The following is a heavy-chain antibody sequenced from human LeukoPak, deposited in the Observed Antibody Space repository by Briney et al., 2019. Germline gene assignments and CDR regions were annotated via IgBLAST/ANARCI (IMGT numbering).Heavy chain of an antibody. CDR3: ARDRQIAY. J-gene: IGHJ4*02. Sequence: PGGSLRLSCAASGFTFSNYWMTWVRQAPGKGLEWVANIKQDGSEKHYVDSVKGRFTISRDNAKNSVYLQMNSLRADDTTVYYCARDRQIAYWGQGTLVTASS. CDR1: GFTFSNYW. CDR2: IKQDGSEK. V-gene: IGHV3-7*01.